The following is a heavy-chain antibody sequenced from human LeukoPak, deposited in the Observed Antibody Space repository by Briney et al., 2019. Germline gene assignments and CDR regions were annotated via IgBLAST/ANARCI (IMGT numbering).Heavy chain of an antibody. CDR3: AEVFRAPGY. Sequence: GASVKVSCKASGYTFTSYYMHWVRQAPGQGLEWMGGIIPIFGTANYAQKFQGRVTITADESTSTAYMELSSLRSEDTAVYYCAEVFRAPGYWGQGTLVTVSS. CDR1: GYTFTSYY. CDR2: IIPIFGTA. D-gene: IGHD2/OR15-2a*01. J-gene: IGHJ4*02. V-gene: IGHV1-69*13.